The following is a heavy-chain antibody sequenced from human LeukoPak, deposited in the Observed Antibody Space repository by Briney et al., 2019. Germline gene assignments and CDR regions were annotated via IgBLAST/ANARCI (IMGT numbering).Heavy chain of an antibody. V-gene: IGHV4-34*01. CDR3: ARAHSDSSGYYLSYYFDY. CDR2: INHSGST. J-gene: IGHJ4*02. CDR1: GGSFSGYY. Sequence: PSETLSLTCAVSGGSFSGYYLSWVRQPPGKGLEWIGEINHSGSTNYNPSLKSRVTISVDTSKNQFSLKLSSVTAADTSVYYCARAHSDSSGYYLSYYFDYWGQGTLVTVSS. D-gene: IGHD3-22*01.